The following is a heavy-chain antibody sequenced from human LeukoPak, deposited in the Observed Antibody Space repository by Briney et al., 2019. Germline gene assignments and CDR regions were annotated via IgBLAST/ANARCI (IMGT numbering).Heavy chain of an antibody. CDR1: GFSFSSYG. J-gene: IGHJ4*02. CDR2: ISYDGSNK. CDR3: AKLGGDTAMVLS. D-gene: IGHD5-18*01. V-gene: IGHV3-30*18. Sequence: GGSLRLSCAASGFSFSSYGMHWVRQAPGKGLEWVAVISYDGSNKYYADSVKGRFTISRDNSKNTLYLQMNSLRAEDTAVYYCAKLGGDTAMVLSWGQGTLVTVSS.